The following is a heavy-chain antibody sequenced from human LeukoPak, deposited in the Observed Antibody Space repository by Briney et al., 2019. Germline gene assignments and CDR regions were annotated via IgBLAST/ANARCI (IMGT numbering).Heavy chain of an antibody. D-gene: IGHD1-26*01. CDR2: ISFDSTKE. CDR3: ARFKVGRNATQKNAFDV. CDR1: GFTLSNYA. Sequence: GGSLRLSCAASGFTLSNYAMHWARQAPGKGLEWVAVISFDSTKEYYGSSVKGRFIVARDNPKATLHLQMHSLRPDDTAVYYCARFKVGRNATQKNAFDVWGRGTVVTVSS. J-gene: IGHJ3*01. V-gene: IGHV3-30*01.